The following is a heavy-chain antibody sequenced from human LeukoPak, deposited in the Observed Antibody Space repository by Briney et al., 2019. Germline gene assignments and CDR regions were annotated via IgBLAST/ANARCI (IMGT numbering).Heavy chain of an antibody. D-gene: IGHD3-3*01. V-gene: IGHV1-2*02. CDR1: GYTFTGYY. Sequence: ASVKVSCKASGYTFTGYYIHWVRQAPGQGLEWMGWINPNSGGTNYAQKFQGRVTMTRDTSISTAYMELSRLRSDDTAVYYCARVRQDYDFRSPYYYYYMDVWGKGTTVTVSS. CDR3: ARVRQDYDFRSPYYYYYMDV. J-gene: IGHJ6*03. CDR2: INPNSGGT.